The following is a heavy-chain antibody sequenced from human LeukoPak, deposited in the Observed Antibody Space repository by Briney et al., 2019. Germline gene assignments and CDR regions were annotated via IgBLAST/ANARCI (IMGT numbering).Heavy chain of an antibody. CDR3: ARDRGYAMDV. J-gene: IGHJ6*02. CDR1: GGTISSYY. D-gene: IGHD1-1*01. Sequence: PSETLSLTCTVSGGTISSYYWTWIRQPPGKALEWIGYIYYSGRTSYNPSLKSRVTMSVDTSKNQFSLKLSSVTAADTAVYYCARDRGYAMDVWGQGTTVTASS. CDR2: IYYSGRT. V-gene: IGHV4-59*01.